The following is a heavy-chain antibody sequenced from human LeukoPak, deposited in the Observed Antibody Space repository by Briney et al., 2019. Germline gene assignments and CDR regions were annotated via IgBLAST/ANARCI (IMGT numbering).Heavy chain of an antibody. D-gene: IGHD2-21*02. CDR3: ARELWGKYCGGDCSPDYYYGMDV. Sequence: GASVKVSCKASGYTFTSYYMHWVRQAPGQGLEWMGMINPSGGSTSYAQKFQGRVTMTRDTSTSTVYMELSSLRSEDTAVYYFARELWGKYCGGDCSPDYYYGMDVWGQGTTVTVSS. V-gene: IGHV1-46*01. CDR1: GYTFTSYY. CDR2: INPSGGST. J-gene: IGHJ6*02.